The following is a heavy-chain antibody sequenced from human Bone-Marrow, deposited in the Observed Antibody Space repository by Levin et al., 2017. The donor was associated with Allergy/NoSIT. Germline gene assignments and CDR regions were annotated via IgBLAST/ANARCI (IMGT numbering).Heavy chain of an antibody. CDR3: ARAISGSGSYTYWYTDL. CDR2: FYSSGVT. CDR1: GASISSGSYY. D-gene: IGHD3-10*01. V-gene: IGHV4-61*02. Sequence: SQTLSLTCSVSGASISSGSYYWNWIRQPAGKGLEWIGRFYSSGVTNTNPSLRSRVTISGDTSKNQFSLKLSSVTAADTAVYYCARAISGSGSYTYWYTDLWGRGTLVTVSS. J-gene: IGHJ2*01.